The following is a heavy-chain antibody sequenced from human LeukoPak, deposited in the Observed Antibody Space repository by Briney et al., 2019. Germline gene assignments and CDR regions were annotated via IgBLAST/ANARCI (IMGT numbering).Heavy chain of an antibody. CDR2: INPNSGGT. D-gene: IGHD2-2*01. Sequence: ASVKVSCKASGYTFIGYYMHWVRQALGQGLEWMGWINPNSGGTNYAQKFQGRVTMTRDTSISTVYMELTRLRSDDTAVYYCARAPLYCSSTTCHFDYWGQGTLVTVSS. CDR3: ARAPLYCSSTTCHFDY. J-gene: IGHJ4*02. V-gene: IGHV1-2*02. CDR1: GYTFIGYY.